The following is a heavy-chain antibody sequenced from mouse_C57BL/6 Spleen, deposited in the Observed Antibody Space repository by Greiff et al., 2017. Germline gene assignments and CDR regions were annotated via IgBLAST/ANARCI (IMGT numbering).Heavy chain of an antibody. V-gene: IGHV1-18*01. J-gene: IGHJ3*01. Sequence: VQLQQSGPELVKPGASVKIPCKASGYTFTDYNMDWVKQSHGKSLEWIGDINPNNGGTIYNQKFKGKATLTVDKSSSTAYMELRSLTSEDTAVYYCARADDYGSSLFAYWGQGTLVTVSA. CDR3: ARADDYGSSLFAY. D-gene: IGHD1-1*01. CDR1: GYTFTDYN. CDR2: INPNNGGT.